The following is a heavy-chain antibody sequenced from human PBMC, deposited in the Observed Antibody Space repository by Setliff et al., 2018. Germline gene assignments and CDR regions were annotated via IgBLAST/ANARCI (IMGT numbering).Heavy chain of an antibody. Sequence: SETLSLTCTVSGGSISSGSYTGSWIRQPAGKGLGWIGRIYTSGSTNYNPSLKVRVTISVDTSKDQFSLKLSSVTAADTAGYYCARGGLWFGELLWKYYYYGMDVWVPETLLVTVSS. J-gene: IGHJ6*02. CDR3: ARGGLWFGELLWKYYYYGMDV. CDR2: IYTSGST. V-gene: IGHV4-61*02. CDR1: GGSISSGSYT. D-gene: IGHD3-10*01.